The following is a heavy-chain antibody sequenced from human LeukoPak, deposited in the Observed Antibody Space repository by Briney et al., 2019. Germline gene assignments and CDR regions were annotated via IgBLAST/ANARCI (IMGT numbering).Heavy chain of an antibody. Sequence: PSETLSLTCTVSGGSISSSSYYWGWIRQPPGKGLEWIGSIYYSGSTYYNSSLKSRVTISVDTSKNQFSLKLSSVTAADTAVYYCASPLHYYDSSGYSYYFDYWGQGTLVTVSS. V-gene: IGHV4-39*01. CDR3: ASPLHYYDSSGYSYYFDY. J-gene: IGHJ4*02. CDR2: IYYSGST. CDR1: GGSISSSSYY. D-gene: IGHD3-22*01.